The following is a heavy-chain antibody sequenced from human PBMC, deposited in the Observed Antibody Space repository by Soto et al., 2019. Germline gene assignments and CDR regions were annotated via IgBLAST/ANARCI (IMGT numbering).Heavy chain of an antibody. V-gene: IGHV3-33*01. CDR3: ARDRYPNYPPDAFDI. J-gene: IGHJ3*02. CDR1: GFTLSSDG. CDR2: IWYDGSDK. Sequence: PGGSLRLSCAASGFTLSSDGMHWVRQAPGKGLEWVAFIWYDGSDKDYADSVKGRFTISRDNSKNTLYLQMNSLRAEDTAVYYCARDRYPNYPPDAFDIWGQGTLVTVSS. D-gene: IGHD4-4*01.